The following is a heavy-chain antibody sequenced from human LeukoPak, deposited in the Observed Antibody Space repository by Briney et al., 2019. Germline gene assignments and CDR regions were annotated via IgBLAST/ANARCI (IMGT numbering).Heavy chain of an antibody. CDR3: ARGLGFGSPPRH. Sequence: GGSLRLSCAASGFTFNSFPMHWVRQAPGKGLEWVGLISFDGSDKSYADSVEGRFTISRDNSKNTLYLQMNSLSAEDTAVYYCARGLGFGSPPRHWGQGTLVSVSS. D-gene: IGHD3-10*01. CDR1: GFTFNSFP. J-gene: IGHJ4*02. V-gene: IGHV3-30*04. CDR2: ISFDGSDK.